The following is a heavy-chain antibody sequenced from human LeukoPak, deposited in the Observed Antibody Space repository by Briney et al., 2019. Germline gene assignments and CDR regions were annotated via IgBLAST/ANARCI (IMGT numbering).Heavy chain of an antibody. V-gene: IGHV4-34*01. D-gene: IGHD3-22*01. J-gene: IGHJ5*02. CDR2: INHSGST. Sequence: SETLSLTCAVYGGSFSGYYWGWSRQPPGKVLEWIGEINHSGSTNYNPSLKSRVTISVDTSKNQFSLKLSSVTAADTAVYYCARGRRATMIVVVITNWFDPWGQGTLVTVSS. CDR3: ARGRRATMIVVVITNWFDP. CDR1: GGSFSGYY.